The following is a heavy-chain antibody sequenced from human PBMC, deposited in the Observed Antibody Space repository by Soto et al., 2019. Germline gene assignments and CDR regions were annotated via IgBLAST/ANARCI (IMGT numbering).Heavy chain of an antibody. J-gene: IGHJ4*02. CDR3: ARSEATGLDY. V-gene: IGHV4-4*02. D-gene: IGHD1-26*01. CDR2: THQSGRT. Sequence: SETLSLTCTVSGGSMSSSNWWNWVRQPPGKGLEWIGETHQSGRTNYNPSLKSRVTISVDKSKNEFSLKLNSVTAADTAVYFCARSEATGLDYWGQGTLVTASS. CDR1: GGSMSSSNW.